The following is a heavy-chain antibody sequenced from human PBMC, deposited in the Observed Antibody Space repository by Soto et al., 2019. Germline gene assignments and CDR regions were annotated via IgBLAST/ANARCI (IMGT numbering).Heavy chain of an antibody. J-gene: IGHJ6*02. CDR1: GGTFSSYA. D-gene: IGHD6-6*01. CDR3: ARGWLQLDYYYYGMDV. CDR2: IIPIFGTA. Sequence: GASVKVSCKASGGTFSSYAISWVRQAPGQGLEWMGGIIPIFGTANYAQKFQGRVTITADKSTSTAYMELSSLRSEDTAVYYCARGWLQLDYYYYGMDVGGQGTTVTVSS. V-gene: IGHV1-69*06.